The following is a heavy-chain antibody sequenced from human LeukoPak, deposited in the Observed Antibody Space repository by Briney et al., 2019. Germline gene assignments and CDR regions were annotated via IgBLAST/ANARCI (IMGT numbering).Heavy chain of an antibody. V-gene: IGHV4-4*07. CDR2: VYPSGRT. Sequence: SETLSLTCTVSGGSISTYYWSWIRQPAGKGLEWIGRVYPSGRTSYNPSLENRVTMSVDTSKKQFSLKLRSVTAADTAVYYCASGGRISAANWFDPWGQGTLVTVSS. CDR1: GGSISTYY. J-gene: IGHJ5*02. D-gene: IGHD6-13*01. CDR3: ASGGRISAANWFDP.